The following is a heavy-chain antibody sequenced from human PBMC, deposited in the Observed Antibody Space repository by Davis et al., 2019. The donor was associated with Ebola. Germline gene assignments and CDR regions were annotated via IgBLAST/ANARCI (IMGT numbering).Heavy chain of an antibody. V-gene: IGHV3-30*02. CDR1: GFMFERYG. J-gene: IGHJ4*02. CDR3: VKDYRTGDFWSGCLDS. D-gene: IGHD3-3*01. CDR2: ISHDGSKK. Sequence: PGGSLRLSCAASGFMFERYGIHWVRQAPGKGLEWVAMISHDGSKKYYGDSVKGRSTISRDNSKNTLYLQMASLRPEDTATYYCVKDYRTGDFWSGCLDSWGQGSLVTVSS.